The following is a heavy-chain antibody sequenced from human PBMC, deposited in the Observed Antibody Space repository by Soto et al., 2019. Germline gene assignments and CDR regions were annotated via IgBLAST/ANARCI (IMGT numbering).Heavy chain of an antibody. CDR3: ARHEFDWLSAFDY. CDR2: IYYSGST. Sequence: SETLSLTCTVSGGSISSSSYYWGWIRQPPGKGLEWIGSIYYSGSTYYNPSLKSRVTISVDTSKNQFSLKLSSVTAADTAVYYCARHEFDWLSAFDYWGQGTLVTVSS. V-gene: IGHV4-39*01. J-gene: IGHJ4*02. CDR1: GGSISSSSYY. D-gene: IGHD3-9*01.